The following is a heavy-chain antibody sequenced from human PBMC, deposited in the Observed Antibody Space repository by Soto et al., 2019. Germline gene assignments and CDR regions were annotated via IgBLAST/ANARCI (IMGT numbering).Heavy chain of an antibody. D-gene: IGHD3-10*01. CDR2: IRSKAYGGTT. CDR1: GFTFGDYA. V-gene: IGHV3-49*04. Sequence: PGGSLRISCTASGFTFGDYAMSWVRQAPGKGLEWVGFIRSKAYGGTTEYAASVKGRFSISRDDSKSVAYLQMNSLKTEDTAVYYCTRDRGYYGMDVWGQGTTVTVSS. J-gene: IGHJ6*02. CDR3: TRDRGYYGMDV.